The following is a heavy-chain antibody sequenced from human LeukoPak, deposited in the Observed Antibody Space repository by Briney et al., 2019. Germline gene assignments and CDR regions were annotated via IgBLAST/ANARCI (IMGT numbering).Heavy chain of an antibody. J-gene: IGHJ4*02. CDR2: IRYDGSNK. CDR1: GFTFSSYG. D-gene: IGHD5-18*01. CDR3: AREDTAMVTSDY. Sequence: QPGGSLRLSCAASGFTFSSYGMHWVRQAPGKGLEWVAFIRYDGSNKYYADSVKGRFTISRDNAKNSLYLQMNSLRAEDTAVYYCAREDTAMVTSDYWGQGTLVTVSS. V-gene: IGHV3-30*02.